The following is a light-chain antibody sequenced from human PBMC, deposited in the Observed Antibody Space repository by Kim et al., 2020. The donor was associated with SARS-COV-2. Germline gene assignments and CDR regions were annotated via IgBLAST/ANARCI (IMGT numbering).Light chain of an antibody. CDR1: RLGGKY. V-gene: IGLV3-1*01. Sequence: SYELTQPPPVSVSPGQTATIACSGDRLGGKYVFWYRQKPGQSPVLFIYQNGKRPSGIPERLSGSNTGNTATLTISDTQAMDEADYYCQAWDRSIVVFGGGTQLTVL. J-gene: IGLJ3*02. CDR2: QNG. CDR3: QAWDRSIVV.